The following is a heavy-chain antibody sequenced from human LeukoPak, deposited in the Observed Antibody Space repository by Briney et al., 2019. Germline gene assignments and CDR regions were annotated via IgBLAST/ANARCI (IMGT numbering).Heavy chain of an antibody. CDR3: ARGWINYDSNYYYMDV. CDR1: GGSFSGYY. D-gene: IGHD3-22*01. CDR2: INHSGST. V-gene: IGHV4-34*01. J-gene: IGHJ6*03. Sequence: PSETLSLTCAVYGGSFSGYYWSWIRQTPGKGLEWIGEINHSGSTNYNPSLKSRVTISVDTSKNQFSLKVSSVTAADTAVYYCARGWINYDSNYYYMDVWGKGTTVTISS.